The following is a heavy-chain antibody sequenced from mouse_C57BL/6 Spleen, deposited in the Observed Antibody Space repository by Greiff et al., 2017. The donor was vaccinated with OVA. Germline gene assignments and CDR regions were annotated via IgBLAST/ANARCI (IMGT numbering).Heavy chain of an antibody. Sequence: EVMLVESGGGLVKPGGSLKLSCAASGFTFSSYAMSWVRQTPEKRLEWVATISDGGSYTYYPDNVKGRFTISRDNAKNNLYLQMSHLTSEDTAVYYCAREDYGSVYAMDYWGQGTSVTVSS. V-gene: IGHV5-4*01. CDR1: GFTFSSYA. CDR2: ISDGGSYT. J-gene: IGHJ4*01. D-gene: IGHD1-1*01. CDR3: AREDYGSVYAMDY.